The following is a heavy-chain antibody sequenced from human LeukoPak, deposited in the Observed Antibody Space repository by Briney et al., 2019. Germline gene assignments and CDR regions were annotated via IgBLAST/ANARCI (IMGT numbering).Heavy chain of an antibody. CDR2: IYPRDSDT. V-gene: IGHV5-51*01. J-gene: IGHJ4*02. Sequence: GESLKVSCKAFGYSFSNYWIGWVRQMPGKALEWVGIIYPRDSDTRYSPSFQGQVTISVDTSITTAYLQWSSLKASDTAMYYCARNRDSDYWGQGTLVTVSS. CDR3: ARNRDSDY. CDR1: GYSFSNYW. D-gene: IGHD2/OR15-2a*01.